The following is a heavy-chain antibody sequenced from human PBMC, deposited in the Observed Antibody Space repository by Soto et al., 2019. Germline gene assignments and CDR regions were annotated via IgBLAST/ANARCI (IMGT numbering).Heavy chain of an antibody. CDR2: INHSGST. V-gene: IGHV4-34*01. D-gene: IGHD6-19*01. Sequence: QVQLQKWGAGLLKPSETLSLTCAVYGGSFSGYYWNWIRQPPGKGLEWIGEINHSGSTNYNPSLKSRVTRSVDTSKNRFSLKLSSVTAADTAVYYCERGYGSNFDYWGQATLGTVSS. J-gene: IGHJ4*02. CDR1: GGSFSGYY. CDR3: ERGYGSNFDY.